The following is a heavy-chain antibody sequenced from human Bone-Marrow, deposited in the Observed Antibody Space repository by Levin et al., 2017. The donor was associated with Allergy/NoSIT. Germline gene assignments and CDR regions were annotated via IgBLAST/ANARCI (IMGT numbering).Heavy chain of an antibody. CDR2: ISSNGGST. V-gene: IGHV3-64*01. CDR3: ARDWRAHSYYYYYYMDV. D-gene: IGHD2-21*01. Sequence: GGSLRLSCAASGFTFSSYAMHWVRQAPGKGLEYVSAISSNGGSTYYANSVKGRFTISRDNSKNTLYLQMGSLRAEDMAVYYCARDWRAHSYYYYYYMDVWGKGTTVTVSS. J-gene: IGHJ6*03. CDR1: GFTFSSYA.